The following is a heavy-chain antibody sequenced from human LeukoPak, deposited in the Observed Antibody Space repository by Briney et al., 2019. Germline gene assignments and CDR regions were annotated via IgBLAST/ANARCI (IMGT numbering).Heavy chain of an antibody. CDR2: ISGSGGST. D-gene: IGHD2-2*01. V-gene: IGHV3-23*01. J-gene: IGHJ4*02. CDR1: GFTFSGYA. Sequence: GGSLRLSCAASGFTFSGYAMSWVRQAPGKGLEWVSAISGSGGSTYYADSVKGRFTISRDNSKNTLYLQMNSLRAEDTAVYYCAKDLGYCSSTSCLFDYWGQGTLVTVSS. CDR3: AKDLGYCSSTSCLFDY.